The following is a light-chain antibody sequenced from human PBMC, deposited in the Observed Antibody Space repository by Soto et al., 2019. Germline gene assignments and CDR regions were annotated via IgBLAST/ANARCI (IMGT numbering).Light chain of an antibody. CDR3: CSFAATSTWV. CDR2: EGS. V-gene: IGLV2-23*01. Sequence: QSALTQPASVSGSPGQSITISCTGTSSDVGTYNLVSWYQQHPGKAPKLMIYEGSKRPLGVSNRFSASKSGNTASLTISGLQSEDEADYYCCSFAATSTWVFGGGTKLTVL. J-gene: IGLJ3*02. CDR1: SSDVGTYNL.